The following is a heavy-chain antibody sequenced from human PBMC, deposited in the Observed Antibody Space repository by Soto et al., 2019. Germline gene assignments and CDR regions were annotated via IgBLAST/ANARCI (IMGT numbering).Heavy chain of an antibody. CDR3: ARDPGSYFDY. Sequence: QVQLVESGGGVVQPGRSPRLSCAASGFTFSSYAMHWVRQAPGKGLEWVAVISYDGSKKYYAHSVKGRFTISRDNSKNTLYLQMNSLRAEDTAVYYCARDPGSYFDYWGQGTLVTVSS. CDR1: GFTFSSYA. D-gene: IGHD3-10*01. CDR2: ISYDGSKK. J-gene: IGHJ4*02. V-gene: IGHV3-30-3*01.